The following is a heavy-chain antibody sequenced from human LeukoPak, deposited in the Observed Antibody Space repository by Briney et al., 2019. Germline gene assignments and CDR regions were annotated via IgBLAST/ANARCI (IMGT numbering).Heavy chain of an antibody. Sequence: GGSLRLSCAASGFTFFSYAMSWVRQAPGKGLEWVSTISGSGVSTYYADSVKGRFTISRDNSKNTLYLQMNSLRAEDTAVYYCAKEPRGSYFDYRGQGTLVTVSS. J-gene: IGHJ4*02. CDR1: GFTFFSYA. D-gene: IGHD5-12*01. CDR3: AKEPRGSYFDY. V-gene: IGHV3-23*01. CDR2: ISGSGVST.